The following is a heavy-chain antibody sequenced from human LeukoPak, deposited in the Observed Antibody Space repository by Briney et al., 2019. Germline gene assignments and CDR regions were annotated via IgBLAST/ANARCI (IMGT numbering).Heavy chain of an antibody. V-gene: IGHV4-34*01. J-gene: IGHJ6*03. CDR1: GGSFSGYY. Sequence: SETLSLTCAVYGGSFSGYYWSWIRQPPGKGLEWIGEINHSGSTNYNPSLKSRVTISVDTSKNQFSLKLSSVTAADTAVYYCARRSNYYYYYMDVWGKGTTVTVSS. D-gene: IGHD3/OR15-3a*01. CDR3: ARRSNYYYYYMDV. CDR2: INHSGST.